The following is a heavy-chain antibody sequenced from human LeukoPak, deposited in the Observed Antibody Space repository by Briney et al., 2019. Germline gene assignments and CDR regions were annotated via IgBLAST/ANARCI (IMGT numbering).Heavy chain of an antibody. V-gene: IGHV3-48*04. CDR2: IDGSSSRT. CDR3: ARRGTDYCTPSSCHPNWFAP. J-gene: IGHJ5*02. D-gene: IGHD4-11*01. CDR1: RFTFSSYA. Sequence: PGGSLRLSCSASRFTFSSYAMHWVRQAPGKGLEWLSYIDGSSSRTNYADSVKGRFTISRDNVKNSLYLQMNSLRAEDTAVYFCARRGTDYCTPSSCHPNWFAPWGQGTQVTVSS.